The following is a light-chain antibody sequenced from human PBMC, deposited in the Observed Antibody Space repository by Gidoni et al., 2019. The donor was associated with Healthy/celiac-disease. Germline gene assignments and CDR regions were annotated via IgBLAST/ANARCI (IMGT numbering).Light chain of an antibody. CDR3: QQYNSYST. J-gene: IGKJ1*01. CDR2: KAS. CDR1: QSISSW. V-gene: IGKV1-5*03. Sequence: DIQMTQSPSTLSASVGDRVTITCRASQSISSWLAWYQQKQGKAPKLLIYKASSLESGVPSRFSGRGSGTEFTLTISSLQPDDFATYYCQQYNSYSTFXXXTKVEIK.